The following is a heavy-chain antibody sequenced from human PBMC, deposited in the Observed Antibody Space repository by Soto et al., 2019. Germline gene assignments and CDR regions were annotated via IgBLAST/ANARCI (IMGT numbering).Heavy chain of an antibody. D-gene: IGHD6-13*01. CDR2: INPSGGST. CDR3: ASRRLAAPGDYPFDS. V-gene: IGHV1-46*01. J-gene: IGHJ4*02. Sequence: ASVKVSCKASGYTFTSYYMHWVRQAPGQGLEWMGIINPSGGSTSYAQKFQGRVTMTRDTSTSTVYMELSSLRSEDTAVYYCASRRLAAPGDYPFDSWGQGTLVTVSS. CDR1: GYTFTSYY.